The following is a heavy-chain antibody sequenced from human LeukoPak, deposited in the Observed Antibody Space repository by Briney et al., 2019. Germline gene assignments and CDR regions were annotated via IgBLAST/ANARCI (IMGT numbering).Heavy chain of an antibody. CDR3: ARSDMIVVPIHMDV. V-gene: IGHV3-21*01. Sequence: GGSLRLSCAASGFTFSSYSMNWVRQAPGKGLEWVSSISSSSSYIYYADSVKGRFTISRDNAKNSLYLQMNSLRAEDTAVYYCARSDMIVVPIHMDVWGKGTTVTVSS. CDR2: ISSSSSYI. D-gene: IGHD3-22*01. CDR1: GFTFSSYS. J-gene: IGHJ6*03.